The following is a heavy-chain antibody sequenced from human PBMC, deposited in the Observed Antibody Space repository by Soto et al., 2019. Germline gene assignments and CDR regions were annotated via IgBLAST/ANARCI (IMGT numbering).Heavy chain of an antibody. V-gene: IGHV4-61*01. CDR3: ARSLYSSGWYWYNWFDP. CDR2: IYYSGST. CDR1: GGSVSSGSYY. J-gene: IGHJ5*02. D-gene: IGHD6-19*01. Sequence: PSETLSLTCTVSGGSVSSGSYYWGWIRQPPGKGLEWIGYIYYSGSTNYNPSLKSRVTISVDTSKNQFSLKLSSVTAADTAVYYCARSLYSSGWYWYNWFDPWGQGTQVTVSS.